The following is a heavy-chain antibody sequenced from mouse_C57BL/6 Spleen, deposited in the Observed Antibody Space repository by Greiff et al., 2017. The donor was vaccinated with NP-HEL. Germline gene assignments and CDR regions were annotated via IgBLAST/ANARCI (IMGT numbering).Heavy chain of an antibody. V-gene: IGHV1-18*01. CDR1: GYTFTDYN. Sequence: EVHLVESGPELVKPGASVKIPCKASGYTFTDYNMDWVKQSHGKSLEWIGDINPNNGGTIYNQKFKGKATLTVDKSSSTAYMELRSLTSEDTAVYYCARRALLRYYYFDYWGQGNTLTVSS. CDR3: ARRALLRYYYFDY. D-gene: IGHD1-1*01. CDR2: INPNNGGT. J-gene: IGHJ2*01.